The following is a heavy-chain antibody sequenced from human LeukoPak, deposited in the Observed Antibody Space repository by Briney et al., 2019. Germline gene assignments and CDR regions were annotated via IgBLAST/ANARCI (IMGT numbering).Heavy chain of an antibody. Sequence: SETLSLTCTVSGGSISSYYWSWIRQPPGKGLEWIGYIYYSGSTNYNPSLKSRVTISVDTSKNQFSLKLSSVTAADTAVYYCARDLVVVTPRGMDVWGQGTTVTVSS. CDR2: IYYSGST. V-gene: IGHV4-59*12. D-gene: IGHD2-21*02. CDR3: ARDLVVVTPRGMDV. CDR1: GGSISSYY. J-gene: IGHJ6*02.